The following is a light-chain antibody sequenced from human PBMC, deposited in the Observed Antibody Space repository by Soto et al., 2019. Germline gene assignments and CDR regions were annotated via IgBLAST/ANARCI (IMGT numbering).Light chain of an antibody. J-gene: IGKJ1*01. CDR1: QTISTN. CDR2: GGS. Sequence: EVVMTQSPATLSVSPGERATLPCRASQTISTNLAWYQHKPGQPPRLLVYGGSTRAAAIPARFSGSGSGTEFTLTISGLQSEDSAVYYCQQYNIWPEAFGQGTKVEL. CDR3: QQYNIWPEA. V-gene: IGKV3-15*01.